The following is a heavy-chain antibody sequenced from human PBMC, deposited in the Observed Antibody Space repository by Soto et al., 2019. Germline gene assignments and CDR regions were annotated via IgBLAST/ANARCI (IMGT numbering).Heavy chain of an antibody. CDR1: GFNFGGFA. CDR2: IRGKAYSRTT. CDR3: ARCWNSRWETSPYAFDH. J-gene: IGHJ4*02. V-gene: IGHV3-49*04. Sequence: GGSLRLSCTTSGFNFGGFAMSWVRQAPGKGLEWVGYIRGKAYSRTTEYAASVRGRFTISRDDSKSIVYLQMNSLISEDTAVYYCARCWNSRWETSPYAFDHWGQGTRVTVSS. D-gene: IGHD1-26*01.